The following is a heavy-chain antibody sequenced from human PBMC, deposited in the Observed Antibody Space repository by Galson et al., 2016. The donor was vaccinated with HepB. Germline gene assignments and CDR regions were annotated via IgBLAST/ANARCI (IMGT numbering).Heavy chain of an antibody. D-gene: IGHD2-8*01. Sequence: SLRLSCAASGFTFSGYVMHWVRQAPGKGLEWVAAISFDGSEKYYADSVKGRFTVSRDNSKNTLHLQMNSLRADDAALYYCARPQDCTPSGRYRTFDYWGQGTLVIVSS. CDR3: ARPQDCTPSGRYRTFDY. V-gene: IGHV3-30-3*01. J-gene: IGHJ4*02. CDR1: GFTFSGYV. CDR2: ISFDGSEK.